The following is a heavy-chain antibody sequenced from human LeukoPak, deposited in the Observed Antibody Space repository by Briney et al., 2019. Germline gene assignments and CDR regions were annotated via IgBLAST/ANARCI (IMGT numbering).Heavy chain of an antibody. Sequence: PSETLSLTCAVYGGSFSGYYWSWIRQPPGKGLEWIGEINHSGSTNYNPSLKSRVTISVDTSKNQFSLKLSSVTAADTAVYYCARVGGSGRSFDYWGQGTLVTVSS. D-gene: IGHD3-10*01. J-gene: IGHJ4*02. CDR3: ARVGGSGRSFDY. V-gene: IGHV4-34*01. CDR1: GGSFSGYY. CDR2: INHSGST.